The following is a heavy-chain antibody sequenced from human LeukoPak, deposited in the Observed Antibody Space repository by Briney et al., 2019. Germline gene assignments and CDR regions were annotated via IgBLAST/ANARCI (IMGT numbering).Heavy chain of an antibody. Sequence: PGGSLRLSCAASGFTFSGSAMHWVRQASGKGLEWVGRIRSKANSYATAYAASVKGRFTISRDDSKNTAYLQMNSLKTEDTAVYYCTRDGRGTMVRGVTNYWGQGTLVTVSS. V-gene: IGHV3-73*01. CDR3: TRDGRGTMVRGVTNY. J-gene: IGHJ4*02. D-gene: IGHD3-10*01. CDR1: GFTFSGSA. CDR2: IRSKANSYAT.